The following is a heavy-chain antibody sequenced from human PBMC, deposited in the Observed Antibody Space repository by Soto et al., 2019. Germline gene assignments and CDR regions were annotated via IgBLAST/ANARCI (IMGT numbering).Heavy chain of an antibody. Sequence: VGSLRLSCVASGFSISTHALTWVRQAPGKGLEWVSSFSGRSGDTYYAASVKGRFTISGDSSKNTVILQMNNLRADDTALYYCARDSSAWPNYFDSWGQGIQVTVSS. CDR2: FSGRSGDT. CDR3: ARDSSAWPNYFDS. CDR1: GFSISTHA. V-gene: IGHV3-23*01. D-gene: IGHD6-19*01. J-gene: IGHJ4*02.